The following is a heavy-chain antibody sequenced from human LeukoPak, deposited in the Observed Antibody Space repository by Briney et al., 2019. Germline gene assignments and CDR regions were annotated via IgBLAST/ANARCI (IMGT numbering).Heavy chain of an antibody. Sequence: PGGSLRLSCAASGFTVSSNYMSWVRQAPGKGLEWVSVIYSGGSTYYADSVKGRFTISRDNSKNTLYLQMNSLRAEDTAVYYCAKENWQQLETNYYYMDVWGKGTTVTVSS. J-gene: IGHJ6*03. D-gene: IGHD6-13*01. V-gene: IGHV3-53*05. CDR2: IYSGGST. CDR1: GFTVSSNY. CDR3: AKENWQQLETNYYYMDV.